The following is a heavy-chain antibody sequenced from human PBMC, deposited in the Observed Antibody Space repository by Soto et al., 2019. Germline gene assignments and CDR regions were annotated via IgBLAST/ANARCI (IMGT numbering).Heavy chain of an antibody. CDR1: GFTFSSYA. V-gene: IGHV3-23*01. D-gene: IGHD2-2*02. CDR3: AKDSRYCSSTSCYTGGHYYYYGMDV. Sequence: EVQLLESGGGLVQPGGSLRLSCAASGFTFSSYAMSWVRQATGKGLEWVSAISGSGGSTYYADSVKGRFTISRDNSKNTLYLQMNSLRAEDTAVYYCAKDSRYCSSTSCYTGGHYYYYGMDVWGQGTTVTVSS. J-gene: IGHJ6*02. CDR2: ISGSGGST.